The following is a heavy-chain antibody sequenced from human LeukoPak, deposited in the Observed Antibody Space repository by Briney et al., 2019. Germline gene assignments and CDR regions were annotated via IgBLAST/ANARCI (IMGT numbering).Heavy chain of an antibody. CDR1: GGSISSGGYY. CDR3: GRVKGGAFDI. Sequence: SQTLSLTCTVSGGSISSGGYYWSWIRQHPGKGLEWIGYIYYSGRTYYNPSLKSRVTISVDTSKNQFSLKLSSVTAADTAVYYCGRVKGGAFDIWGQGTMVTVSS. CDR2: IYYSGRT. V-gene: IGHV4-31*03. J-gene: IGHJ3*02.